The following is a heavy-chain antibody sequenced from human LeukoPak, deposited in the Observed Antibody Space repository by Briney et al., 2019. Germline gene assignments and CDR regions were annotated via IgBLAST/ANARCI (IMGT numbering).Heavy chain of an antibody. CDR1: GGSISSYY. CDR2: IYTSGST. J-gene: IGHJ4*02. V-gene: IGHV4-4*09. CDR3: ARLGEGSSSGYYSFDY. Sequence: SETLSLTCTVSGGSISSYYWSWIRQPPGKGLEWIGYIYTSGSTNYNPSLKSRVTISVDTSKNQFSLKLCSVTAADTAVYYCARLGEGSSSGYYSFDYWGQGTLVTVSS. D-gene: IGHD3-22*01.